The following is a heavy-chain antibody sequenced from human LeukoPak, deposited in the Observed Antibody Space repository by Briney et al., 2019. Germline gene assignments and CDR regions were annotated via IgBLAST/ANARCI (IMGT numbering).Heavy chain of an antibody. J-gene: IGHJ4*02. CDR2: ISSSSTI. CDR3: ARESLNYYDSSGPDY. D-gene: IGHD3-22*01. Sequence: GGSLRLSCAASGFTFSSYSMNWVRQAPGKGLEWVSYISSSSTIYYADSVKGRFTISRDNAKNSLYLQMNSLRAEDTAVYYCARESLNYYDSSGPDYWGQGTLVTVSS. V-gene: IGHV3-48*04. CDR1: GFTFSSYS.